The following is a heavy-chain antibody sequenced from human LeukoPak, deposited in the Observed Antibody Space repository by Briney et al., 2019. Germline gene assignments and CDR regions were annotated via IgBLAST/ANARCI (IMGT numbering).Heavy chain of an antibody. Sequence: GGSLRLSCAASGFTFSSYWMSWVRQAPGKGLGWVANIKQDGSEKYYVDSVKGRFTISRDNAKNSLYLQMNSLRAEDTAVYYCARDFFRVIMAGDYWGQGTLVTVSS. CDR1: GFTFSSYW. CDR2: IKQDGSEK. D-gene: IGHD3-10*01. CDR3: ARDFFRVIMAGDY. J-gene: IGHJ4*02. V-gene: IGHV3-7*01.